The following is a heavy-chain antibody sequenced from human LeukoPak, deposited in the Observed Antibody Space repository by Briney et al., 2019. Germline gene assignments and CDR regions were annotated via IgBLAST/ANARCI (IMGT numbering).Heavy chain of an antibody. CDR1: GGSFSGYY. J-gene: IGHJ4*02. CDR2: INHSGST. CDR3: ARHNELPRGDYEYH. D-gene: IGHD4-17*01. Sequence: PSETLSLTCAVYGGSFSGYYWSWIRQPPGKGLEWIGEINHSGSTNYNPSLKSRVTISVDTSKKQFSLKLSSVTAADTAVYYCARHNELPRGDYEYHWGQGTLVTVSS. V-gene: IGHV4-34*01.